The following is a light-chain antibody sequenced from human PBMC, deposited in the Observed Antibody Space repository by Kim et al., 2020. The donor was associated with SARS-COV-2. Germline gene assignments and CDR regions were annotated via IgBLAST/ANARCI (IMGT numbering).Light chain of an antibody. V-gene: IGKV4-1*01. Sequence: RATINFKYSQSVLYSSNNQNYLAWDQQKPGQPPKLLIYWASTREYGVPDRFSGSGSGTDFTLTISSLQAEDVAVYYCQQYYSTPYTFGQGTKLEI. CDR3: QQYYSTPYT. CDR2: WAS. CDR1: QSVLYSSNNQNY. J-gene: IGKJ2*01.